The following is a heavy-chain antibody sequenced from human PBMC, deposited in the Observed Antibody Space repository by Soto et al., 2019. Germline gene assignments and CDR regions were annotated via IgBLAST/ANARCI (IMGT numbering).Heavy chain of an antibody. V-gene: IGHV1-2*02. J-gene: IGHJ6*02. CDR1: GYSFTGHY. CDR3: ARDPSSFLGRVYGMDV. CDR2: VNLNTGGT. Sequence: QVQPVQSGAEVKKPGDSVKVSCEASGYSFTGHYMHWVRRAPGQGLEWMGWVNLNTGGTDYAQEFQGRVTMTTATSIRTVYLEVTRLKFDDTAIYYCARDPSSFLGRVYGMDVWGQGTAVTVSS.